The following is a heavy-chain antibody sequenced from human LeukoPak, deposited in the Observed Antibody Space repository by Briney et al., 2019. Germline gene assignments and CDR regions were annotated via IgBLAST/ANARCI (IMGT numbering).Heavy chain of an antibody. V-gene: IGHV4-34*01. J-gene: IGHJ6*02. CDR2: INHSGST. CDR3: ARVITIFGVLYGMDV. CDR1: GGSFSGYY. Sequence: SETLSLTCAVYGGSFSGYYWRWIRQPPGKGLEWIGEINHSGSTNYNPSLKSRVTISVDTSKNQFSLKLSSVTAADTAVYYCARVITIFGVLYGMDVWGQGTTVTVPS. D-gene: IGHD3-3*01.